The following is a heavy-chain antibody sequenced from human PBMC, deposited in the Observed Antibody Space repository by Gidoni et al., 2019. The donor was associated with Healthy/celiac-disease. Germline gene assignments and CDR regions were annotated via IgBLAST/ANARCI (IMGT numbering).Heavy chain of an antibody. CDR2: ISYDGSNK. D-gene: IGHD1-1*01. CDR1: GFTFSSYA. V-gene: IGHV3-30*01. J-gene: IGHJ3*02. CDR3: ARASMRAERDAFDI. Sequence: QVQLVESGGGVVQPGRSLRLSCAASGFTFSSYAMHWVRQAPGKGLEWVAVISYDGSNKYYADSVKGRFTISRDNSKNTLYLQMNSLRAEDTAVYYCARASMRAERDAFDIWGQGTMVTVSS.